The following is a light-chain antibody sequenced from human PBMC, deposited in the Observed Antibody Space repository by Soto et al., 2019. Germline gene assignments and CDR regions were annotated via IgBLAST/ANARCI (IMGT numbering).Light chain of an antibody. J-gene: IGKJ1*01. Sequence: EIEMTQSPATLSLAPGERVTLSCRASESVSTNLAWYQQKAGQAPRLLIYGASTRATGIPARFRGSGSGTEFILTISSLQSEDFAVYYCQHYDNWTPWTLGQGTKVDIK. V-gene: IGKV3-15*01. CDR3: QHYDNWTPWT. CDR2: GAS. CDR1: ESVSTN.